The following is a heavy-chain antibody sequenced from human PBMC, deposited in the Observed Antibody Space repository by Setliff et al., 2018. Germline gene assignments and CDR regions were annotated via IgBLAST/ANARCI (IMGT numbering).Heavy chain of an antibody. CDR2: IYLGDSDT. Sequence: LKISCTGSGYNFNNYWIGWVRQMPGKGLEWMGIIYLGDSDTRYSPSFQGHVTISADKSTRTAYLQWNRLKASDTAIYYCARTLRYGGYLLAYWGQGTLVTSPQ. CDR1: GYNFNNYW. V-gene: IGHV5-51*01. J-gene: IGHJ4*02. CDR3: ARTLRYGGYLLAY. D-gene: IGHD5-12*01.